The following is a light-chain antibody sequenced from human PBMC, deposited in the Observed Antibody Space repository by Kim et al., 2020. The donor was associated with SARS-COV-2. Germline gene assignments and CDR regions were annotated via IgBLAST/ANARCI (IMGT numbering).Light chain of an antibody. CDR1: QGISSY. Sequence: IQLTQSPSSLSASVGDRVTISCRASQGISSYLAWYQQKPGKAPNLLIYAASTLESGVPSRFSGSGSGTDFTLTISSLRPEDFATYYCQQLHTCPIAFGQGTRLEIK. CDR3: QQLHTCPIA. V-gene: IGKV1-9*01. J-gene: IGKJ5*01. CDR2: AAS.